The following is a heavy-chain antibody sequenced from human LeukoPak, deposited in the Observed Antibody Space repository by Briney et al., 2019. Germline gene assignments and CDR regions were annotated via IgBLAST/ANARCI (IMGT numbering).Heavy chain of an antibody. CDR2: ISWNSGSI. J-gene: IGHJ4*02. Sequence: PGGSLRLSCAASGFTFDDYAMHWVRQAPGKGLEWVSDISWNSGSIGYADSVKGRFTISRDNAKNSLYLQMNSLRAEDTALYYCAKDRGAKQQYYFDYWGQGTLVTVSS. CDR1: GFTFDDYA. CDR3: AKDRGAKQQYYFDY. D-gene: IGHD6-13*01. V-gene: IGHV3-9*01.